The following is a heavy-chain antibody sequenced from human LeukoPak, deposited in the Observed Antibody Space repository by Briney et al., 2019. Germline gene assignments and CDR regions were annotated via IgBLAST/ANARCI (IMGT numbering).Heavy chain of an antibody. J-gene: IGHJ3*02. CDR1: GGSISSSSYY. Sequence: SETLSLTCTVSGGSISSSSYYWGWIRQPPGKGLEWIGSIYYSGSTYYNPSLKSRVTISVDTSKNQFSLKLSSVTAADTAVYYCARQNVGTMIVVVIERNAFDIWGQGTMVTVSS. CDR2: IYYSGST. D-gene: IGHD3-22*01. V-gene: IGHV4-39*01. CDR3: ARQNVGTMIVVVIERNAFDI.